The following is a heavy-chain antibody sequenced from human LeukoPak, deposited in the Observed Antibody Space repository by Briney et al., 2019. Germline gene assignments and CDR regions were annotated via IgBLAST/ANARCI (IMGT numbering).Heavy chain of an antibody. CDR3: ARGGFSHGFDI. D-gene: IGHD5-12*01. CDR1: GFAFSSYA. V-gene: IGHV3-74*01. CDR2: IDNDGTDT. J-gene: IGHJ3*02. Sequence: PGGSLRLSCAASGFAFSSYAMSWVRQAPGKGLVWVSRIDNDGTDTIYADSVKGRFAISRDNAKNTLYLQMDSLRAEDTAVYYCARGGFSHGFDIWGQGTMVTVSS.